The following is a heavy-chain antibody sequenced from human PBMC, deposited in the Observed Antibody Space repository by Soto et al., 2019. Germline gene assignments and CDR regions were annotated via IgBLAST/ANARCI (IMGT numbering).Heavy chain of an antibody. D-gene: IGHD4-17*01. J-gene: IGHJ5*02. Sequence: DVQLVESGGGLVQPGGSLRLSCAASGFTFNNYWMTWVRQAPGKGLEWVANMNQDGSEKYYVDSVKGRFTISRDNAKNSLYLQMNALRVEDTAVYYCTKSWSRTTVAVSWGRGTLVTVSS. CDR1: GFTFNNYW. CDR2: MNQDGSEK. V-gene: IGHV3-7*03. CDR3: TKSWSRTTVAVS.